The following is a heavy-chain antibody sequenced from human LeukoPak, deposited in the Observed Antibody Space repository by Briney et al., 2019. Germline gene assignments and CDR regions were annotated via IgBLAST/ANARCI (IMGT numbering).Heavy chain of an antibody. Sequence: GGSLRLSCAASGFTFSSYGMHWVRQAPGKGLEWVAVISYDGSNKYYADSVKGRFTISRDNSKNMLYLQMNSLRAEDTAVYYCAKVPPGYSYGYDYWGQGTLVTVSS. V-gene: IGHV3-30*18. D-gene: IGHD5-18*01. CDR1: GFTFSSYG. CDR2: ISYDGSNK. J-gene: IGHJ4*02. CDR3: AKVPPGYSYGYDY.